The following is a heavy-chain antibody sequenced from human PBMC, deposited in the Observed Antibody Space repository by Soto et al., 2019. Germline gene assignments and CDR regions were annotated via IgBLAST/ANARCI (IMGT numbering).Heavy chain of an antibody. Sequence: SETLSLTCAVYGGSFSGYYWSWIRQPPGKGLEWIGEINHSGSTNYNPSLKSRVTISVDTSKNQFSLKLSSVTAEDTAVYYCARLSPYSGYDYDYWGQGTLVTVSS. D-gene: IGHD5-12*01. J-gene: IGHJ4*02. CDR3: ARLSPYSGYDYDY. CDR1: GGSFSGYY. V-gene: IGHV4-34*01. CDR2: INHSGST.